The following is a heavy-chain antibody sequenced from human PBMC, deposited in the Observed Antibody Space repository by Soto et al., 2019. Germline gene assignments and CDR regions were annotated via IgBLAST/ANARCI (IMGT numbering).Heavy chain of an antibody. CDR2: ISAYNGNT. D-gene: IGHD3-10*01. J-gene: IGHJ6*02. CDR1: GYTFTTYG. CDR3: ARDDYYGLGSPYGMDV. V-gene: IGHV1-18*01. Sequence: QVRLVQSGAEVKNPGASVKVSCKASGYTFTTYGISWVRQAPGQGLEWMGWISAYNGNTNYAQKLQGRVTMTTDTSTSTAYMELRSLRSDDTAVYYCARDDYYGLGSPYGMDVWGQGTTVTVSS.